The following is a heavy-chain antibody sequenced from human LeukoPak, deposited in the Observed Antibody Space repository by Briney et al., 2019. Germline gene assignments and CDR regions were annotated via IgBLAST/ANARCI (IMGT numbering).Heavy chain of an antibody. V-gene: IGHV1-2*06. CDR1: GYTFTGYY. J-gene: IGHJ4*02. D-gene: IGHD2-2*01. CDR3: ARCRSSTSCYYLDY. Sequence: ASVKVSCKASGYTFTGYYMHWVRQAPGQGLEWMGRINPNSGGTNYAQKFQGRVTMTRDTSISTAYMELSRLRSEDTAVYYCARCRSSTSCYYLDYWGQGTLVTVSS. CDR2: INPNSGGT.